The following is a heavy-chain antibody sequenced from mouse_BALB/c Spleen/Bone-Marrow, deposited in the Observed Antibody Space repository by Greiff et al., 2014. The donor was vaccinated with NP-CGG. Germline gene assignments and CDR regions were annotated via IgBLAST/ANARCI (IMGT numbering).Heavy chain of an antibody. D-gene: IGHD2-2*01. J-gene: IGHJ4*01. Sequence: VKLMESGPDLVAPSQSLSITCTASGFSLTLYGVHWVRQSPGKGLEWLVVIWSDGTTTYNSALKSRLSISKDNSKSQVFLKLNSLQTDDTAMYFCARHGRGYPYAMDYWGQGTSVTVSS. CDR1: GFSLTLYG. CDR2: IWSDGTT. CDR3: ARHGRGYPYAMDY. V-gene: IGHV2-6-2*01.